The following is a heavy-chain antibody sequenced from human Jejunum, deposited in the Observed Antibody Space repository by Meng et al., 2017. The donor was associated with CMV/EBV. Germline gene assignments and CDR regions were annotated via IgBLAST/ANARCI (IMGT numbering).Heavy chain of an antibody. CDR1: FTLSDHN. Sequence: FTLSDHNIDWVRQVPGRGPEWIGRTRNKANSYITDYAASVKGRFTISRDDSKNSVYLQMNSLKTEDTAVYYCARDSHSSGWSLLFDSWGQGTLVTVSS. CDR2: TRNKANSYIT. V-gene: IGHV3-72*01. J-gene: IGHJ4*02. CDR3: ARDSHSSGWSLLFDS. D-gene: IGHD6-19*01.